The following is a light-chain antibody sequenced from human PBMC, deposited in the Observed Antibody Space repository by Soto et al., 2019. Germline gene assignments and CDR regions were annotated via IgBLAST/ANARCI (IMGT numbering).Light chain of an antibody. CDR1: SSDVGGYNY. J-gene: IGLJ2*01. V-gene: IGLV2-14*01. Sequence: QSALTQPASVSGSRGQSITISCTGTSSDVGGYNYVSWYQQHPGKAPKLMIYDVSNRPSGVSNRFSGSKSGNTASLTISGLQAEDEADYYCSSYTSSSTLRGVFGGGTKLTVL. CDR2: DVS. CDR3: SSYTSSSTLRGV.